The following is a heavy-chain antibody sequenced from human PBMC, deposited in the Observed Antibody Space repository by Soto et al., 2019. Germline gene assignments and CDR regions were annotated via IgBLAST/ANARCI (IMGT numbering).Heavy chain of an antibody. CDR2: IWNDGSNT. CDR1: GFTFSSHG. CDR3: ARYQASVYYYGAGDYNGMDV. Sequence: GGSLRLSCAASGFTFSSHGMHWVRQAPGKGLEWVALIWNDGSNTYYADSVKGRFTITRDNAENSLYLQMNSLRDEDTAVYYCARYQASVYYYGAGDYNGMDVWGQGTTVTVSS. D-gene: IGHD3-10*01. J-gene: IGHJ6*02. V-gene: IGHV3-33*01.